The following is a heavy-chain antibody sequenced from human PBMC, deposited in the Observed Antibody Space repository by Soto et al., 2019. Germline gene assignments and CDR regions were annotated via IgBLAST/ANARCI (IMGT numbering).Heavy chain of an antibody. J-gene: IGHJ4*02. CDR1: VGTFSRYA. CDR3: ARTYNWNYARGSHYFDP. V-gene: IGHV1-69*10. D-gene: IGHD1-7*01. Sequence: SVKVSCKASVGTFSRYAISWVRQAPGQGLEWMGGIIPLFSIANYTQKFQGRVTITADKSTSTAYMQLSSLRSEDTAVYYCARTYNWNYARGSHYFDPWGQGTLVTVSS. CDR2: IIPLFSIA.